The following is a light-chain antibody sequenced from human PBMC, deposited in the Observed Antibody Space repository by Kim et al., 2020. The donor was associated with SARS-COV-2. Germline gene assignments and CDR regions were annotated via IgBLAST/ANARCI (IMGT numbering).Light chain of an antibody. V-gene: IGKV1-5*03. Sequence: QMTQSPSTLSASVGDTVTITCRASQSVGRWLAWFQQKPGKAPKLLIHETSSLEGGVPSRFSGSGSGTEFTLTISSLQPDDFATYYCHQYTSCCTFGQGTKVDIK. CDR3: HQYTSCCT. CDR1: QSVGRW. J-gene: IGKJ1*01. CDR2: ETS.